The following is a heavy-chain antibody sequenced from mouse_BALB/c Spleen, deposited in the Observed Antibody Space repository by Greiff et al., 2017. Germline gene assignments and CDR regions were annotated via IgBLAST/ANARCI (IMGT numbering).Heavy chain of an antibody. J-gene: IGHJ2*01. V-gene: IGHV3-2*02. D-gene: IGHD4-1*01. Sequence: ESGPGLVKPSQSLSLTCTVTGYSITSDYAWNWIRQFPGNKLEWMGYISYSGSTSYNPSLKSRISITRDTSKNQFFLQLNSVTTEDTATYYCARTGFDYWGQGTTLTVSS. CDR2: ISYSGST. CDR1: GYSITSDYA. CDR3: ARTGFDY.